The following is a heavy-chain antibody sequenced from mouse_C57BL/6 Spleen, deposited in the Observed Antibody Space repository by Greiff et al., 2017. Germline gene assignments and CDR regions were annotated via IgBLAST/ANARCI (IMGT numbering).Heavy chain of an antibody. CDR3: ASGYGSTYDFDY. J-gene: IGHJ2*01. CDR2: IDPSDSYT. Sequence: QVQLKQPGAELVRPGTSVKLSCKASGYTFTSYWMHWVKQRPGQGLEWIGVIDPSDSYTNYNQKFKGKATLTVDTSSSTAYMQLSSLTSEDSAVCDCASGYGSTYDFDYWGQGTTLTVAS. V-gene: IGHV1-59*01. CDR1: GYTFTSYW. D-gene: IGHD1-1*01.